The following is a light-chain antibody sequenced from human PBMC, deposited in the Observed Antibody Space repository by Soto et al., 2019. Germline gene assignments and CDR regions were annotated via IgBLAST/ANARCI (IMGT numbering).Light chain of an antibody. Sequence: EDVLSLSPGTLSLSTGERATLSCRAGQSISGAFLNWYQQKPGQAPRLLIYGASSRANGIPDRFSGSGSGTDFTLTISRLEPEDFAMYYCQQFDNLSWTFGQGSKVDVK. J-gene: IGKJ1*01. CDR3: QQFDNLSWT. CDR1: QSISGAF. CDR2: GAS. V-gene: IGKV3-20*01.